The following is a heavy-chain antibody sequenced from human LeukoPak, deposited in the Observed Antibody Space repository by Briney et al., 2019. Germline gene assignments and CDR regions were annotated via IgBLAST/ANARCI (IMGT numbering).Heavy chain of an antibody. CDR3: ARDDGSGSYYNVGWFDP. D-gene: IGHD3-10*01. V-gene: IGHV1-18*04. CDR2: ISAYNGNT. CDR1: GYTFTSYG. Sequence: GASVKVSCKASGYTFTSYGISWVRQAPGQGLEWMGWISAYNGNTNYAQKLQGRVTMTTDTSTSTAYMELRSLRSDDTAVYYCARDDGSGSYYNVGWFDPWGQGTLVTVSS. J-gene: IGHJ5*02.